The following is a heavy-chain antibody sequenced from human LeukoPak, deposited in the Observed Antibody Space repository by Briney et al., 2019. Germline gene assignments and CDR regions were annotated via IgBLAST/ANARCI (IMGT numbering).Heavy chain of an antibody. CDR2: IFPGDSDT. D-gene: IGHD5-18*01. Sequence: GESLKISCKGSGYSFNTYWIGWVRQMPGKGLEWMGIIFPGDSDTTYSPSFQGQVTISADKSITTAYLQWSSLKASDTAMYYCARSDYVDAAMDHWGQGTLVTVSS. CDR3: ARSDYVDAAMDH. V-gene: IGHV5-51*01. J-gene: IGHJ4*02. CDR1: GYSFNTYW.